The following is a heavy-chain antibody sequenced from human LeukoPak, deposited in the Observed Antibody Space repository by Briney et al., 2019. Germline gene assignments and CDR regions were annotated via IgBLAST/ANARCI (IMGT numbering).Heavy chain of an antibody. CDR1: GGTFSSYA. V-gene: IGHV1-69*04. J-gene: IGHJ6*04. CDR3: ARDPSVAVAVYYYYGMDV. D-gene: IGHD6-19*01. Sequence: SVKVSCKASGGTFSSYAISWVRQAPGQGLEWMGRIIPILGIANYAQKFQGRVTITADKSTSTAYMELSSLRSEETAVYYCARDPSVAVAVYYYYGMDVWGEGTTVTVSS. CDR2: IIPILGIA.